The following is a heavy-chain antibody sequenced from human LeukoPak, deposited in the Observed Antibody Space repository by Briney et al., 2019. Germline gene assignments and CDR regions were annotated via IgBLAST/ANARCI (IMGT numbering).Heavy chain of an antibody. V-gene: IGHV3-66*01. CDR2: IYSGGST. D-gene: IGHD6-19*01. CDR3: ARDVLATSGWPTSHFDC. Sequence: GGSLRLSCAASGFTVSSNYMSWVRQAPGKGLEWVSVIYSGGSTYYPDSVKGRFTISRDNSKNTLYLQMNSLRAEDTAVYYCARDVLATSGWPTSHFDCWGQGALVTVSS. J-gene: IGHJ4*02. CDR1: GFTVSSNY.